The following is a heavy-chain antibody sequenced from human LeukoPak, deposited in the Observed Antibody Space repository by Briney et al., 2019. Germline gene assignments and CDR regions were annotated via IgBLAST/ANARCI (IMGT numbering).Heavy chain of an antibody. Sequence: PSETLSLTCTVSGGSISSSSYYWGWIRQPPGKGLEWIGSIYYSGSTYYNPSLKSRVTISVDTSKNQFSLKLSSVTAADTAVYYCARLRGDTAMVTLFDYWGQGTLVTVSS. CDR2: IYYSGST. J-gene: IGHJ4*02. V-gene: IGHV4-39*01. D-gene: IGHD5-18*01. CDR3: ARLRGDTAMVTLFDY. CDR1: GGSISSSSYY.